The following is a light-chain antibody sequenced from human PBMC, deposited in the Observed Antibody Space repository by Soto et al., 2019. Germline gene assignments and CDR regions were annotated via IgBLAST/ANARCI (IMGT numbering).Light chain of an antibody. CDR3: SAFTGTTYV. CDR1: SSDVGGNKY. CDR2: DVS. V-gene: IGLV2-14*03. Sequence: QSALTQPASVSGSPGQSLTISCTATSSDVGGNKYVSWYQHYPGKAPKLMICDVSNRPSGVSNRFSGSKSGNTASLTISGLQAEDEADYYCSAFTGTTYVFGTGTKVTVL. J-gene: IGLJ1*01.